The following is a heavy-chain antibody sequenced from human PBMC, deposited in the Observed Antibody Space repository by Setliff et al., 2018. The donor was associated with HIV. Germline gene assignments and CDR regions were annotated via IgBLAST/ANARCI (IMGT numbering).Heavy chain of an antibody. CDR3: ARDPTRSPITMRNDAFDI. CDR1: NYTFTVSG. V-gene: IGHV1-18*04. J-gene: IGHJ3*02. D-gene: IGHD3-22*01. CDR2: ISAYNGYA. Sequence: ASVMVSCKASNYTFTVSGISWVRQAPGQGLEWMGWISAYNGYATYTQKFQGRVTMTTDTSTSTAYMDLRSLRSDDTAVYFCARDPTRSPITMRNDAFDIWGQGTMVTVSS.